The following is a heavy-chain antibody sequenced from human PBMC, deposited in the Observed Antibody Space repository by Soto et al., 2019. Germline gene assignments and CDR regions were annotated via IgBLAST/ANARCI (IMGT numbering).Heavy chain of an antibody. CDR1: GGSISSSSYY. CDR3: ARQAITGTYGEFDY. CDR2: IYYSGST. J-gene: IGHJ4*02. V-gene: IGHV4-39*01. D-gene: IGHD1-7*01. Sequence: SETLSLTCTVSGGSISSSSYYWGWIRQPPGKGLEWIGSIYYSGSTYYNPSLKSRVTISVDTSKNQFSLKLSSVTAADTAVYYCARQAITGTYGEFDYWGQGTLVTVSS.